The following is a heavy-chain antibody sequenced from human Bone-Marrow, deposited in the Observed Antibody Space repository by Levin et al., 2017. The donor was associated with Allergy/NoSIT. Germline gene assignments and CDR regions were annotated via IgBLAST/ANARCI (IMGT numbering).Heavy chain of an antibody. CDR2: IDGDDDK. J-gene: IGHJ5*02. Sequence: ESGPTLVKPTQTLTLTCTFSGFSLTTSDMRVSWIRQSPGKALEWLARIDGDDDKYYTTSLKTRLAISKGTSKNQVVLTMTNMEAVDTGTYYCVRTLTQNWFHPWGQGIQVTVSS. V-gene: IGHV2-70*11. D-gene: IGHD3-9*01. CDR3: VRTLTQNWFHP. CDR1: GFSLTTSDMR.